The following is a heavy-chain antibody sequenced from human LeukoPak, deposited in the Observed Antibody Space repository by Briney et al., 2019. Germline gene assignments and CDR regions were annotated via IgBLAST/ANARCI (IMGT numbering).Heavy chain of an antibody. CDR3: EGLGYSSSWGTPDPFDY. CDR2: IKSKTDGGTT. V-gene: IGHV3-15*01. J-gene: IGHJ4*02. Sequence: GGSLRLSCAASGFTFSSYWMSWVRQAPGKGLEWVGRIKSKTDGGTTDYAAPVKGRFTISRDDSKNTLYLQMNSLKSEDTAVYYCEGLGYSSSWGTPDPFDYWGQGTLVTVSS. CDR1: GFTFSSYW. D-gene: IGHD6-13*01.